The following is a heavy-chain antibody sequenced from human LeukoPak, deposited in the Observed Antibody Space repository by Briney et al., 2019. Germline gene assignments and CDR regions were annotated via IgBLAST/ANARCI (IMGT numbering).Heavy chain of an antibody. V-gene: IGHV3-30*18. J-gene: IGHJ4*02. D-gene: IGHD3-10*01. Sequence: GGSLRLSCVISGYTFTHYGFHWVRQAPGKALEWVAFISYDGNNKYEDSVKGRFTISRDNSKSTLHLQMNGLRAEDTAVYYCAKVAKYYYGSETYYFFEHWGQGTPVTASS. CDR2: ISYDGNNK. CDR3: AKVAKYYYGSETYYFFEH. CDR1: GYTFTHYG.